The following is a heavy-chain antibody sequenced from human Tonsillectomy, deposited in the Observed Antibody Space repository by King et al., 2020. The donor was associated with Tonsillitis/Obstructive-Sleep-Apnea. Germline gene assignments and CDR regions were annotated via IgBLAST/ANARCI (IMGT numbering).Heavy chain of an antibody. CDR1: GFTFSTYW. J-gene: IGHJ6*03. D-gene: IGHD3-3*01. CDR2: INNDGSNT. Sequence: VQLVESGGGLVQPGGSLRLSCAASGFTFSTYWMHWVRQAPGKGLVWVSHINNDGSNTNYADSVKGRFTISRDNPRNTLYLLMNRLRAEDTALYYCARGATYYDFWSGFSPAYYMDVWGKGTTVTVSS. CDR3: ARGATYYDFWSGFSPAYYMDV. V-gene: IGHV3-74*01.